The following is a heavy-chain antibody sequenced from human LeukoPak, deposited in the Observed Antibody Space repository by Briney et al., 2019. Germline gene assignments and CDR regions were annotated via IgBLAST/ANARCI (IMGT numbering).Heavy chain of an antibody. V-gene: IGHV3-11*01. Sequence: GGSLRPSCAASGFTFSDYYMSWIRQAPGKGLEWLSYITGDGTVIFYVDSVKGRFSISRDNAKNSLYLQMNSLRDEDTAVYYCARDGRGSGWENADNHHTFSMDVWGQGTTVTVSS. CDR2: ITGDGTVI. CDR3: ARDGRGSGWENADNHHTFSMDV. J-gene: IGHJ6*02. CDR1: GFTFSDYY. D-gene: IGHD1-14*01.